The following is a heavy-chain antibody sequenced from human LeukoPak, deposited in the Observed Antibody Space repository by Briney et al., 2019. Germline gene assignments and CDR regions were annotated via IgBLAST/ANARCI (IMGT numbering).Heavy chain of an antibody. J-gene: IGHJ4*02. D-gene: IGHD2/OR15-2a*01. CDR1: GGSISSYY. Sequence: SETLSLTCTVSGGSISSYYWSWIRQPPGKGLERIGYIYYSGSTNYNPSLTSRVTISVDTSKNQFSLKLNSVTAADTAVYYCARDRANIYYWGQGTLVTVSS. CDR3: ARDRANIYY. CDR2: IYYSGST. V-gene: IGHV4-59*01.